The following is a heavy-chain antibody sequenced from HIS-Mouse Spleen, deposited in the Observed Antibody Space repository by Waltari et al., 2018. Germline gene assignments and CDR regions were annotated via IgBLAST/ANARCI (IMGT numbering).Heavy chain of an antibody. V-gene: IGHV3-30*04. CDR1: GFTFRSYG. Sequence: QVQLVESGGGVVQPGRSLRLSWAASGFTFRSYGMHWVRQAPGKGLEWVAVISYDGSNKYYADSVKGRFTISRDNSKNTLYLQMNSLRAEDTAVYYCARAGTLHIVATTFDYWGQGTLVTVSS. CDR2: ISYDGSNK. J-gene: IGHJ4*02. D-gene: IGHD5-12*01. CDR3: ARAGTLHIVATTFDY.